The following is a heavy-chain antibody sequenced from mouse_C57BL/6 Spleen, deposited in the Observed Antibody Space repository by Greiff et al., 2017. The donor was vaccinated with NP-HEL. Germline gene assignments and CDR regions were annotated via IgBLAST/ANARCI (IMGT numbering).Heavy chain of an antibody. V-gene: IGHV1-50*01. CDR2: IDPSDSYT. D-gene: IGHD2-4*01. J-gene: IGHJ3*01. CDR3: ARSLFDYDGSGFAY. Sequence: VQLQQSGAELVKPGASVKLSCKASGYTFTSYWMQWVKQRPGQGLEWIGEIDPSDSYTNYNQKFKGKATLTVDTSSSTAYMQLSSLTSEDSAVYYCARSLFDYDGSGFAYWGQGTLVTVSA. CDR1: GYTFTSYW.